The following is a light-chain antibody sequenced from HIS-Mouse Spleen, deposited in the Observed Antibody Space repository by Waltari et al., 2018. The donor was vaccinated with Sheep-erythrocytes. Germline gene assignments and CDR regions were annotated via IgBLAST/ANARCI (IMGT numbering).Light chain of an antibody. J-gene: IGKJ1*01. CDR3: MQALQAPWT. CDR1: QSLLHSNGYNY. CDR2: LGS. Sequence: DIVMTQSPLSLPVTPGEPASISCRSSQSLLHSNGYNYLDWYLQKPGPSPQLLIYLGSNRASGVPDRFSGSGSGTDVTLKSSRVEAEDVGVYYCMQALQAPWTFGQGTKVEIK. V-gene: IGKV2-28*01.